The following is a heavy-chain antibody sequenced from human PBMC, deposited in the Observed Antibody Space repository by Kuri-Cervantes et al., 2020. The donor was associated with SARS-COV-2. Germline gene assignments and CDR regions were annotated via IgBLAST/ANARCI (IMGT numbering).Heavy chain of an antibody. D-gene: IGHD6-13*01. CDR3: ARGVLSSSSWTYYYYYMDV. Sequence: SVKVSCKASGGTFSSYAISWVRQAPGQGLEWMGGIIPIFGTANYAQKFQGRVTITTDESTSTAYMELSSPRSEDTAVYYCARGVLSSSSWTYYYYYMDVWGKGTTVTVSS. V-gene: IGHV1-69*05. CDR1: GGTFSSYA. J-gene: IGHJ6*03. CDR2: IIPIFGTA.